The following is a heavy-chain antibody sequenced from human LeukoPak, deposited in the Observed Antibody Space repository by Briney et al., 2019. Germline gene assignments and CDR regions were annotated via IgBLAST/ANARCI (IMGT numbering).Heavy chain of an antibody. CDR3: ARNGPHYYDKSGYLDS. V-gene: IGHV4-59*03. CDR1: GGSISSYY. CDR2: IDYTRDT. D-gene: IGHD3-22*01. J-gene: IGHJ4*02. Sequence: SGTLSLTCTVSGGSISSYYWSWIRQPPGKGLEWIGNIDYTRDTNYNPSLRSRVTILVDKSKNQFSLNLNSVTAADTAVYYCARNGPHYYDKSGYLDSWGQGTLVTVSS.